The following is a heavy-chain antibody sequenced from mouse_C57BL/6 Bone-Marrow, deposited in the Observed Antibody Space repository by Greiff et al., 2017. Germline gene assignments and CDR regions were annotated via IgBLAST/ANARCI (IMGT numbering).Heavy chain of an antibody. J-gene: IGHJ3*01. CDR1: GYTFTSYW. CDR3: ARAGYYSSVAY. Sequence: QVQLQQPGAELVKPGASVKMSCKASGYTFTSYWIPWVQQRPGQGLEWIGDIYPGSGSTNYNAKFKSTATLTVDTSSSTAYMPLSSLTSEDSAVFDCARAGYYSSVAYWGQGTLVTVSA. CDR2: IYPGSGST. V-gene: IGHV1-55*01. D-gene: IGHD2-5*01.